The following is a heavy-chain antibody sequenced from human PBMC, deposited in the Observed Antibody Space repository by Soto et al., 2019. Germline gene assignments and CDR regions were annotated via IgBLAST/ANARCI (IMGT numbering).Heavy chain of an antibody. D-gene: IGHD1-26*01. J-gene: IGHJ4*02. V-gene: IGHV3-23*01. CDR3: AKSGSGSQFAY. CDR1: GVTFSSYA. CDR2: ISGSGTST. Sequence: EVQLLESGGGLVQPGGSLRLSCAASGVTFSSYAMSWVRQAPGKGLEWVSVISGSGTSTYYADSVKGRFTISRDNSKNTLYLQMNSLRAEDTAVYYCAKSGSGSQFAYWGQGTLVTVSS.